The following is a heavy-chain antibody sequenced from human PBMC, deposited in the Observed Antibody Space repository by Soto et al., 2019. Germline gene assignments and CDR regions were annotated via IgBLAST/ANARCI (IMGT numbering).Heavy chain of an antibody. CDR2: CTPSSSSI. V-gene: IGHV3-21*01. D-gene: IGHD6-13*01. CDR1: GFTFKLYT. CDR3: VRDAASSLDH. Sequence: EVQLVESGGGLVKPGGSLRLSCAASGFTFKLYTMHWVRQAPGKGLEWVSFCTPSSSSISYADSVEGRFTISRDNARNSLYLQIHNLRAEDTAVYYCVRDAASSLDHWGQGTLVTVSS. J-gene: IGHJ4*02.